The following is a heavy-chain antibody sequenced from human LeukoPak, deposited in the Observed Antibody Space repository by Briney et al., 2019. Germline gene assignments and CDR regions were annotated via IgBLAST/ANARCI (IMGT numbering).Heavy chain of an antibody. CDR3: AVFSGGWSYFDS. CDR1: GYSISSGYY. CDR2: FYRSGST. V-gene: IGHV4-38-2*02. D-gene: IGHD6-19*01. J-gene: IGHJ4*02. Sequence: SETLSLTCTASGYSISSGYYWGWIRQPPGKGLEWIVSFYRSGSTYYNPSLKSRVTISVDTSKNQFSLKLSSVTAADTAVYFCAVFSGGWSYFDSWGQGTLVTVSS.